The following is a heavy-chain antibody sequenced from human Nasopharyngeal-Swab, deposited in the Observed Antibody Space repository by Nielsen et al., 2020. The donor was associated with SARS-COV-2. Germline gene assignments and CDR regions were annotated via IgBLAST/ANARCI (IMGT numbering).Heavy chain of an antibody. CDR2: IYYSGST. D-gene: IGHD3-22*01. Sequence: GSLRLSCTVSGGSISSYYWSWIRQPPGKGLEWIGYIYYSGSTNYNPSLKSRVTISVDTSKNQFSLKLSSVTAADTAVYYCARGSGYYDSSGYSDYWGQGTLVTGSS. CDR3: ARGSGYYDSSGYSDY. CDR1: GGSISSYY. V-gene: IGHV4-59*13. J-gene: IGHJ4*02.